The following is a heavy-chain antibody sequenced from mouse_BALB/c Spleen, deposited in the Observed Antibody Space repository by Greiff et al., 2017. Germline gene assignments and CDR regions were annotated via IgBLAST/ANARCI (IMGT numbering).Heavy chain of an antibody. V-gene: IGHV5-6-5*01. Sequence: EVQVVESGGGLVKPGGSLKLSCAASGFTFSSYAMSWVRQTPEKRLEWVASISSGGSTYYPDSVKGRFTISRDNARNILYLQMSSLRSEDTAMYYCARGDYRYGAMDYWGQGTSVTVSS. CDR1: GFTFSSYA. J-gene: IGHJ4*01. CDR2: ISSGGST. CDR3: ARGDYRYGAMDY. D-gene: IGHD2-14*01.